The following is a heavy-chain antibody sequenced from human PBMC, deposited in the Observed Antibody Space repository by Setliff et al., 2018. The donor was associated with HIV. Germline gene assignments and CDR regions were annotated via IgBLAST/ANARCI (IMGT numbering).Heavy chain of an antibody. D-gene: IGHD7-27*01. V-gene: IGHV1-8*01. CDR1: GHTFSNYD. CDR3: ARIPTGGAFDI. Sequence: GASVKVSCKASGHTFSNYDVIWVRRATGQGLEWMGWMNPNSGDTGYAQKFQGRVIMTRDTSTSTAYMELRSLRSDDTATYYCARIPTGGAFDIWGQGTTVTVSS. J-gene: IGHJ3*02. CDR2: MNPNSGDT.